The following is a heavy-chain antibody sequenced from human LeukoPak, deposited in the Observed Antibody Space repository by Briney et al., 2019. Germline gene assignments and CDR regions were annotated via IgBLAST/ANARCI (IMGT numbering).Heavy chain of an antibody. D-gene: IGHD6-19*01. CDR2: IYYIGNT. CDR3: ARFRSSGWYYFDS. J-gene: IGHJ4*02. CDR1: GGSFSKNTYH. Sequence: PSETLSLTCTVSGGSFSKNTYHWGWVRQPPGRGLEWIAYIYYIGNTNYNPSLKSRATISIDTSKNQFSLTLSSVTAADTAVYYCARFRSSGWYYFDSWGQGMPVSVSS. V-gene: IGHV4-61*05.